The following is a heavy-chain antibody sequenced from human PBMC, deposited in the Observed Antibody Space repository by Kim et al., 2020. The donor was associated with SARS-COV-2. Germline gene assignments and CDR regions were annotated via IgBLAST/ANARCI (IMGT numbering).Heavy chain of an antibody. CDR3: ARERIAVRHWFDP. D-gene: IGHD6-19*01. J-gene: IGHJ5*02. CDR2: ISSSSSTI. CDR1: GFTFSSYS. V-gene: IGHV3-48*04. Sequence: GGSLRLSCAASGFTFSSYSMNWVRQAPGKGLEWVSYISSSSSTIYYADSVNGRFTISRDNAKNSLYLQMNSLRAEDTAVYYCARERIAVRHWFDPWGQGT.